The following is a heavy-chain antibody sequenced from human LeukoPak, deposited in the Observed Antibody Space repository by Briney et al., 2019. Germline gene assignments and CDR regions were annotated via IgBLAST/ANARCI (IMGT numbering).Heavy chain of an antibody. CDR3: ARGVAAAGDY. Sequence: TGGSLRLSCAASGFTFSSYSMNWVRQAPGKGLEWVSSISSSSSYIYYADSVKGRFTISRDNAKNSLYLQMNSLRAEDTAVYYCARGVAAAGDYWGQGTLVTVSS. D-gene: IGHD6-13*01. J-gene: IGHJ4*02. V-gene: IGHV3-21*01. CDR1: GFTFSSYS. CDR2: ISSSSSYI.